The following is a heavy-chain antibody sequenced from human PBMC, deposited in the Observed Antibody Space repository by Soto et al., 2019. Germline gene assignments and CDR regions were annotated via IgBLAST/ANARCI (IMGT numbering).Heavy chain of an antibody. CDR3: ARGYSSSPVDYYYYMDV. CDR2: ISSSSSYI. J-gene: IGHJ6*03. V-gene: IGHV3-21*01. CDR1: GFPFRSDC. D-gene: IGHD6-6*01. Sequence: RAAAGFPFRSDCINRGPPAPGKGLGWVSSISSSSSYIYYADSVKGRFTISRDNAKNSLYLQMNSLRAEDTAVYYCARGYSSSPVDYYYYMDVWGKGTTVTV.